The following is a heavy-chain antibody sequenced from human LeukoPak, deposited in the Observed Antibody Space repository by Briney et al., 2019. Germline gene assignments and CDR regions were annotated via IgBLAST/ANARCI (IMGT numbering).Heavy chain of an antibody. D-gene: IGHD7-27*01. V-gene: IGHV3-7*01. Sequence: GGSLRLSCAASGFTFSSYWMSWVRQAPGKGLEWVANIKQDGSEKYYVDSVKGRFTISRDNAKNSLYLQMNSLRAEDTAVYYCARFRPLPGIGDYLTGYFDYWGQGTLVTVSS. J-gene: IGHJ4*02. CDR3: ARFRPLPGIGDYLTGYFDY. CDR2: IKQDGSEK. CDR1: GFTFSSYW.